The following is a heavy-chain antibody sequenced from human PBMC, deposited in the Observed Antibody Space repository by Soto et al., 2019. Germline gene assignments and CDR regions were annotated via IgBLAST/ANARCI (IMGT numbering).Heavy chain of an antibody. Sequence: EVQLLESGGGLVQHGGSLRLSCAASGFIFSSYAMSWVREAPGKGLEWVSAISGNTAYIYYVDCVKGRFTISRDNSKKTLYLQMNSLRTEDTAVYYCAMTIAFGGVIVKGEFDCWGQGTVVTVSS. V-gene: IGHV3-23*01. D-gene: IGHD3-16*02. CDR1: GFIFSSYA. CDR2: ISGNTAYI. CDR3: AMTIAFGGVIVKGEFDC. J-gene: IGHJ4*02.